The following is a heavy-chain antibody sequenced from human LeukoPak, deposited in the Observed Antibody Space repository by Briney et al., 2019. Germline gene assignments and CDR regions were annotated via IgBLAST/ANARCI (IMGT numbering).Heavy chain of an antibody. D-gene: IGHD1-26*01. CDR1: GYTFTSYG. J-gene: IGHJ4*02. CDR2: ISAYNGNT. V-gene: IGHV1-18*01. Sequence: GASVKVSCKASGYTFTSYGISWVRQAPGQGLEWMGWISAYNGNTNYAQKLQGRVTMTTDTSTSTAHMELRSLRSDDTAVYYCARDRGIVGAAIDYWGQGTLVTVSS. CDR3: ARDRGIVGAAIDY.